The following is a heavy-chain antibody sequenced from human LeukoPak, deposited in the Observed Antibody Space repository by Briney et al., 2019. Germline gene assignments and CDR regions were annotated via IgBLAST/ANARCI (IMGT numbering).Heavy chain of an antibody. V-gene: IGHV1-2*02. CDR1: GYTFTDYY. CDR3: ARFDQVSETAGGY. Sequence: ASVKVSCKTSGYTFTDYYMHWVRQAPGQGLEWMGWINPHSGGTNYAQKFQGGVTMTRDTSISTAYMELSRLRSDDTAVYYCARFDQVSETAGGYWGQGTLVTVSS. CDR2: INPHSGGT. J-gene: IGHJ4*02. D-gene: IGHD5/OR15-5a*01.